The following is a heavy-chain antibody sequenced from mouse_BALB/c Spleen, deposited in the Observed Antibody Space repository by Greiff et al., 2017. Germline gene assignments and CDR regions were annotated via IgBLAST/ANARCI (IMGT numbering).Heavy chain of an antibody. D-gene: IGHD1-1*01. CDR2: IYPGDGDT. CDR1: GYTFTSYW. Sequence: QVQLQQSGAELARPGASVKLSCKASGYTFTSYWMQWVKQRPGQGLEWIGAIYPGDGDTRYTQKFKGKATLTADKSSSTAYMQLSSLASEDSAVYYCARDYYYGSSSWYFDVWGAGTTVTVSS. J-gene: IGHJ1*01. V-gene: IGHV1-87*01. CDR3: ARDYYYGSSSWYFDV.